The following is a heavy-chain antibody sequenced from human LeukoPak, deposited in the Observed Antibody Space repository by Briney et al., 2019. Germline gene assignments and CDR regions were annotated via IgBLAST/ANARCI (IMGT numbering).Heavy chain of an antibody. J-gene: IGHJ4*02. CDR1: GGSISSGGYS. V-gene: IGHV4-30-2*05. CDR2: IYHSGST. Sequence: SETLSLTCAVSGGSISSGGYSWSWIRQPPGKGLEWIGYIYHSGSTYYNPSLKSRVTISVDTSKNQFSLKLSSVTAADTAVYFCARATVVVSPLDYWGQGTLVTVSS. D-gene: IGHD2-15*01. CDR3: ARATVVVSPLDY.